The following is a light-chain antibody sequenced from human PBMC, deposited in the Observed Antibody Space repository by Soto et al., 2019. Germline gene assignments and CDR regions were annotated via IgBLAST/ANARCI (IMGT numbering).Light chain of an antibody. CDR3: CSYAGSSTYV. CDR1: SSDVGNYNL. CDR2: EGS. Sequence: QSALTQAACVSGCPGQSITISCTGTSSDVGNYNLVSWYQQHPGKAPKLMIYEGSKRPSGVSNRFSGSKSGNTASLTISILQAEDEADYYCCSYAGSSTYVFGTGTKVTVL. V-gene: IGLV2-23*01. J-gene: IGLJ1*01.